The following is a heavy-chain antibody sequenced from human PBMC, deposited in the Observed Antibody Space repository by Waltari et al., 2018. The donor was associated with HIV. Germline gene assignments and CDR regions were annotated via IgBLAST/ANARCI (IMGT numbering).Heavy chain of an antibody. CDR3: ARTYEFDKSWYSFDT. CDR2: IYYSGST. Sequence: LQLHESGPGLVKPSETLSLTCTVSGAPISSDTSYWGWIRQSPGKALEWSGNIYYSGSTFYNVSLKSRVFISVHKAKNQFSLRLTSVVAADTAVYYCARTYEFDKSWYSFDTWGQGILVRVSS. J-gene: IGHJ5*02. V-gene: IGHV4-39*07. D-gene: IGHD2-21*01. CDR1: GAPISSDTSY.